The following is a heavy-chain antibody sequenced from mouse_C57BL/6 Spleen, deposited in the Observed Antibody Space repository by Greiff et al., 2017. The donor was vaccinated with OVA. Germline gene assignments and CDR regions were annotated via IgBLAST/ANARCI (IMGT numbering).Heavy chain of an antibody. CDR1: GYTFTSYW. V-gene: IGHV1-69*01. CDR3: ARGNSNDAMDY. CDR2: IDPSDSYT. D-gene: IGHD2-5*01. Sequence: QVQLKQPGAELVMPGASVKLSCKASGYTFTSYWMHWVKQRPGQGLEWIGEIDPSDSYTNYNQKFKGKSTLTVDKSSSTAYMQLSSLTSEDSAVYYCARGNSNDAMDYWGQGTSVTVSS. J-gene: IGHJ4*01.